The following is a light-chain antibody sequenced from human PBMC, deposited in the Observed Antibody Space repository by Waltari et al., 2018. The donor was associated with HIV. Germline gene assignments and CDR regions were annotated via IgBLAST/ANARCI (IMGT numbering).Light chain of an antibody. CDR1: SSDVGGYNY. Sequence: QSALTQPPSASGSPGQSVTISCTGTSSDVGGYNYVSWYQQHPGKAPKLMIYEVSKRPSGVPERVSGSKSGNTASLTVSGRQAEDEADYYCSSYAGSNNLVFGGGTKLTVL. CDR3: SSYAGSNNLV. J-gene: IGLJ2*01. V-gene: IGLV2-8*01. CDR2: EVS.